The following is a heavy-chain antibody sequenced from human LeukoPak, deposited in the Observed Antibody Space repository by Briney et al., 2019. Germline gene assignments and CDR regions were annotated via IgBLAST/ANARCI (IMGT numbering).Heavy chain of an antibody. Sequence: GGSLRLSCAASGFTFSSYWMSWVRQAPGKGLEWVANIKQDGSEKYYVDSVKGRFTISRDNAKNSLYLQMNSLRAEDTAVYYCARDSTFAVATFDYWGQGTLVTVSS. CDR2: IKQDGSEK. V-gene: IGHV3-7*01. D-gene: IGHD2/OR15-2a*01. CDR3: ARDSTFAVATFDY. CDR1: GFTFSSYW. J-gene: IGHJ4*02.